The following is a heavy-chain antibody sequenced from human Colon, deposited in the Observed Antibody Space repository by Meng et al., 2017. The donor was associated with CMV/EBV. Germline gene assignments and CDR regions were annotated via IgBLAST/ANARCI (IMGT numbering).Heavy chain of an antibody. CDR1: GGTFSSYA. Sequence: SVKVSCKASGGTFSSYAISWVRQAPGQGLEWMGGIIPIFGTANYAQKFQGRVTITTDISTNTAYMELRSLRSDDTAVYYCARDTTALPFDYWGQGTLVTVSS. D-gene: IGHD1-14*01. CDR2: IIPIFGTA. V-gene: IGHV1-69*05. CDR3: ARDTTALPFDY. J-gene: IGHJ4*02.